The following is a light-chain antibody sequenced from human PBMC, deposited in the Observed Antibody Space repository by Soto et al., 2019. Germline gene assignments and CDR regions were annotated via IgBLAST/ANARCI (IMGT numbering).Light chain of an antibody. CDR1: QSVSNNY. Sequence: ENVLTQSPGTLSLSPGDRASLSCRASQSVSNNYLAWHQQRPGQAPRLLIFGASNRATGVPDRFTGSASGTDFTLTISRLQPEDFALYFCQQYASSPVTLGGGTRW. V-gene: IGKV3-20*01. CDR3: QQYASSPVT. CDR2: GAS. J-gene: IGKJ4*01.